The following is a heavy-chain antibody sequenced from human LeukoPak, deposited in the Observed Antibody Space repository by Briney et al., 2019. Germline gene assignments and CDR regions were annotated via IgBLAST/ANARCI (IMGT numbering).Heavy chain of an antibody. Sequence: GRSLRLSCAASGFTFSSYGMHWVRQAPGKGLEWVAVISYDGSNKYYADSVKGRFTISRDNSKNTLYLQMNSLRAEDTAVYYCAKDRHSSGYYTAFDYWGQGTLVTVSS. V-gene: IGHV3-30*18. CDR3: AKDRHSSGYYTAFDY. D-gene: IGHD3-22*01. CDR2: ISYDGSNK. J-gene: IGHJ4*02. CDR1: GFTFSSYG.